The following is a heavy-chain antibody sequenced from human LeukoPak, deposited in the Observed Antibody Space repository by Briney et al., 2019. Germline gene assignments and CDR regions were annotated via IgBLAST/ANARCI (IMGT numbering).Heavy chain of an antibody. Sequence: GASVKVSCKASGGTFSSYAISWVRQAPGQGLEWMGGIIPIFGTANYAQKFQGRVTITADESTSTAYMELSSLRSEDTAVYYCARASWRCGIGGSCYVDYWGQGTLVTVSS. D-gene: IGHD2-15*01. V-gene: IGHV1-69*13. CDR2: IIPIFGTA. J-gene: IGHJ4*02. CDR3: ARASWRCGIGGSCYVDY. CDR1: GGTFSSYA.